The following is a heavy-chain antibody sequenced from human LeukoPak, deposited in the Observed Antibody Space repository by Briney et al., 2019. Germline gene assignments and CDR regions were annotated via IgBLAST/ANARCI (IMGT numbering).Heavy chain of an antibody. CDR3: ARHAVITFGGVIASFDY. J-gene: IGHJ4*02. D-gene: IGHD3-16*02. CDR1: GASFSGYY. V-gene: IGHV4-34*01. Sequence: PSETLSLTCAAYGASFSGYYWSWIRQPPGKGLEWIGEINHSGSTNYNPSLKSRVTISVDTSKNQFSLKLSSVTAADTAVYYCARHAVITFGGVIASFDYWGQGTLVTVSS. CDR2: INHSGST.